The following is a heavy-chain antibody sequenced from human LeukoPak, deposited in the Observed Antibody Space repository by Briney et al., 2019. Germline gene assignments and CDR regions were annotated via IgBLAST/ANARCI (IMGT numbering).Heavy chain of an antibody. J-gene: IGHJ6*02. CDR1: GGSISSSSYY. CDR3: ASQHRRYCSSTSCYPYYYYYYGMDV. V-gene: IGHV4-39*01. CDR2: TYYSGST. Sequence: TSETLSLTCTVSGGSISSSSYYWGWIRQPPGKGLEWIGSTYYSGSTYYNPSLKSRVTISVDTSKNQFSLKLSSVTAADTAVYYRASQHRRYCSSTSCYPYYYYYYGMDVWGQGTTVTVSS. D-gene: IGHD2-2*01.